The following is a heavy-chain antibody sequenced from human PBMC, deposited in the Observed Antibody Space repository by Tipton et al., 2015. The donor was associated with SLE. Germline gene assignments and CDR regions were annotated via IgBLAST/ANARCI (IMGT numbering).Heavy chain of an antibody. D-gene: IGHD6-19*01. CDR1: GFSISSYY. J-gene: IGHJ4*02. CDR2: IYHSGTT. CDR3: ASFLWYNSGSFED. Sequence: TLSLTCTVSGFSISSYYWGWCRQPPGKGLEWLGTIYHSGTTYYNPSLKSRLTLSIDTSKNQFSLKLSSVAAADTAVYYCASFLWYNSGSFEDLGQGMLVTVSS. V-gene: IGHV4-38-2*02.